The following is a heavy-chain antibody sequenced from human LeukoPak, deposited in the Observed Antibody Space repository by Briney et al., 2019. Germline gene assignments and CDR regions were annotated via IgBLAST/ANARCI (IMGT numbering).Heavy chain of an antibody. CDR2: ISYDGSNK. CDR1: GFIFSSYA. J-gene: IGHJ4*02. Sequence: GGSLRLSCAASGFIFSSYAMHWVRQAPGKGLEWVAVISYDGSNKYYADSVKGRFTVSRDNSKNTLFLQMNSLRGEDTAVYYCARDRTRDGYNQGRVFDYWGQGTLVTVSS. V-gene: IGHV3-30-3*01. CDR3: ARDRTRDGYNQGRVFDY. D-gene: IGHD5-24*01.